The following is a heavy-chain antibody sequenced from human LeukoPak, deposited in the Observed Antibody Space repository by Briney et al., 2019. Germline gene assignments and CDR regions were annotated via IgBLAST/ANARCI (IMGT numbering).Heavy chain of an antibody. J-gene: IGHJ6*02. CDR3: AREDVVLVDAVRYYYCGLDV. CDR1: GYNFISYY. CDR2: INPSGGST. V-gene: IGHV1-46*01. Sequence: ASVKLSCKAFGYNFISYYIHWVRQAPAQGLEWMGIINPSGGSTSYYQKFHDRVTINRATYPSTVYMELSSLKSEDTAVYCCAREDVVLVDAVRYYYCGLDVWGQGTTVTGSS. D-gene: IGHD2-8*01.